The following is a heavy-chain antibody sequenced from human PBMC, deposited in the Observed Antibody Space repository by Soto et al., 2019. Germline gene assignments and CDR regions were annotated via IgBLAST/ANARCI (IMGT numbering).Heavy chain of an antibody. D-gene: IGHD3-10*01. Sequence: GESLKISCKGSGYSFLNYWICWVRQMPGKDLEWIGIIYPDDSETRYSPSFQGRVTISVDRSITTTYLQMNSLKTEDTAVYYCTSGFPKFDSWGQGTLVTVSS. CDR2: IYPDDSET. J-gene: IGHJ4*02. CDR3: TSGFPKFDS. V-gene: IGHV5-51*01. CDR1: GYSFLNYW.